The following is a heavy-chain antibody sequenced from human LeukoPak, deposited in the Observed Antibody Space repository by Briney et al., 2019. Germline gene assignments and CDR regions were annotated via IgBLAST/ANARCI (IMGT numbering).Heavy chain of an antibody. CDR1: GGSISSGDYY. CDR2: IYYSGST. D-gene: IGHD3-3*01. J-gene: IGHJ4*02. CDR3: ARSGGDYYDPGEFDY. Sequence: PSETLSLTCTVSGGSISSGDYYWSWIRQPPGKGLEWIGYIYYSGSTYYNPSLKSRVTISVDTSKNQFSLKLSSVTAADTAVYYCARSGGDYYDPGEFDYWGQGTLVTVSS. V-gene: IGHV4-30-4*01.